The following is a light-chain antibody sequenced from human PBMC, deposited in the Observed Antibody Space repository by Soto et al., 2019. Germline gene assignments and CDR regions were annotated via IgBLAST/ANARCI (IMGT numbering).Light chain of an antibody. Sequence: IQLTQSPSSLSSSLGDRVTITCRASQGISSYLAWFQQKPGKAPKLLIYAASTLQSGVPSRFSVSGSGTDGTLTISSLQQEDVATYYGQQLNSYTRTFGQGTKVDIK. J-gene: IGKJ1*01. CDR3: QQLNSYTRT. CDR1: QGISSY. CDR2: AAS. V-gene: IGKV1-9*01.